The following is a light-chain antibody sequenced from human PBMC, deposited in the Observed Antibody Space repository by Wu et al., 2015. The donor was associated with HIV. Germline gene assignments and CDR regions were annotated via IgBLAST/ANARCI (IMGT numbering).Light chain of an antibody. CDR2: DAS. V-gene: IGKV3-11*01. J-gene: IGKJ1*01. CDR3: QHRSDWPT. Sequence: EIVLTQSPATLSFSPGETATLSCRASQSVSGALAWYQKRPGQSPRLLMYDASSRATGIPARFSGSGSGTEFTLTISSLEPDDFAVYYCQHRSDWPTFGQGTKVEIQ. CDR1: QSVSGA.